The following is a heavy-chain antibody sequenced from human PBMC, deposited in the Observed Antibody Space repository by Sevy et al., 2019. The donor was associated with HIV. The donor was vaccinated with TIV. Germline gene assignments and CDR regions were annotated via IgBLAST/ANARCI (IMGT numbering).Heavy chain of an antibody. Sequence: GGSLRLSCAVSGFTFSSYWMSWVRQAPGEGLEWVANIKQDGNDKYYVDSVKGRFTISRDNAKNSLYLQMSSLRAEDTAVYYCARDLGSFYYYYMDVWGKGTTVTVSS. CDR3: ARDLGSFYYYYMDV. V-gene: IGHV3-7*01. D-gene: IGHD7-27*01. CDR2: IKQDGNDK. J-gene: IGHJ6*03. CDR1: GFTFSSYW.